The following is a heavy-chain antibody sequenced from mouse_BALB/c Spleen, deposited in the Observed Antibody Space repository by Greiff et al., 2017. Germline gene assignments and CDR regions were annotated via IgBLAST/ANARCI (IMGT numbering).Heavy chain of an antibody. CDR1: GFSLSRYS. CDR2: IWGGGST. Sequence: VKLVESGPGLVAPSQSLSITCTVSGFSLSRYSVHWVRQPPGKGLEWLGMIWGGGSTDYNSALKSRLSISKDNSKSQVFLKMNSLQTDDTAMYYCARPSYDYGAWFAYWGQGTLVTVSA. V-gene: IGHV2-6-4*01. J-gene: IGHJ3*01. CDR3: ARPSYDYGAWFAY. D-gene: IGHD2-4*01.